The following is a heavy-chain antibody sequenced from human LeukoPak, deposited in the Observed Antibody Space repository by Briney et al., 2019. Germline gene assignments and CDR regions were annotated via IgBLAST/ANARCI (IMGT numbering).Heavy chain of an antibody. CDR1: GYTFTSYY. CDR2: INPNTGGT. V-gene: IGHV1-2*02. D-gene: IGHD3-3*01. J-gene: IGHJ6*02. CDR3: ARDFAYYYYGMDV. Sequence: ASVKVSCTASGYTFTSYYLHWVRQAPGQGLEWMGWINPNTGGTNYAQKFQGRVTMTRDTSISTAYMELSKLRSDDTAVYYCARDFAYYYYGMDVWGQGTTVTVSS.